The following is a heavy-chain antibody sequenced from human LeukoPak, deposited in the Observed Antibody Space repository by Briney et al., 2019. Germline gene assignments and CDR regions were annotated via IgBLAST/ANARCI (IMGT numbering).Heavy chain of an antibody. J-gene: IGHJ6*04. CDR1: GFTFSSYS. CDR3: ARDSYSSGWYEKNYYYYYGMDV. CDR2: ISSSSSYI. V-gene: IGHV3-21*01. Sequence: PGGFLRLSCAASGFTFSSYSMNWVRQAPGKGLEWVSSISSSSSYIYYADSVKGRFTISRDNAKNSLYLQMNSLRAEDTAVYYCARDSYSSGWYEKNYYYYYGMDVWGKGTTVTVSS. D-gene: IGHD6-19*01.